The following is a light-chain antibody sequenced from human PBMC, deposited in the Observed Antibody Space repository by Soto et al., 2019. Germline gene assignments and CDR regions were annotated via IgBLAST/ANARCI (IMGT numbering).Light chain of an antibody. Sequence: IQLTQSPSSLSASVGDRVTITCRASQGISSYLAWYQQKPGKAPKLLIYAASSLQSGVPSRFSGRGSGTDFTLTISSLQPEDSATYYCQQLNTYPLTFGGGTKVEIK. CDR1: QGISSY. V-gene: IGKV1-9*01. CDR2: AAS. J-gene: IGKJ4*01. CDR3: QQLNTYPLT.